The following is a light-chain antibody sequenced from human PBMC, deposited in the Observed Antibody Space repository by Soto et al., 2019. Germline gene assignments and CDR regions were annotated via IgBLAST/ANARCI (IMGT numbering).Light chain of an antibody. V-gene: IGKV1-5*03. J-gene: IGKJ1*01. CDR3: QQDNSGWT. Sequence: DIQMTQSPSTLSASVGDRVTISCRASQSISNWLAWYQQKPGKAPKLLIYKASTFESGVPSRFSGSGSGTEFTLTISSLQPDDFATYYCQQDNSGWTFAQGTKVEI. CDR2: KAS. CDR1: QSISNW.